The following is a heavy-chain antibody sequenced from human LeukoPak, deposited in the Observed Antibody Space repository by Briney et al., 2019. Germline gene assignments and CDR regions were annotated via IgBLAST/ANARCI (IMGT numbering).Heavy chain of an antibody. CDR2: IYYSGST. D-gene: IGHD1-1*01. J-gene: IGHJ6*02. V-gene: IGHV4-39*07. Sequence: SETLSLTCTVSGGSISSSSYYWGWIRQPPGKGLEWIGSIYYSGSTYYNPSLKSRVTISVDTSKNQFSLKLSSVTAADTAVYYCARDSSRAGTTLKDYYYGMDVWGQGTTVTVSS. CDR3: ARDSSRAGTTLKDYYYGMDV. CDR1: GGSISSSSYY.